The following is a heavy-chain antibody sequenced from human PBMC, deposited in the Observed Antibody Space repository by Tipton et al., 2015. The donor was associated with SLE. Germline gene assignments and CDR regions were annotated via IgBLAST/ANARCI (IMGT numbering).Heavy chain of an antibody. Sequence: SLRLSCAASGFTFSSYAMSWVRQAPGKGLEWVLAISGSGGSTYYADSVKDRFSISRDHYKNTLYLQMNSLSAEDTAVYYCAKDLAYRGGLDYWGQGTLVTVSS. CDR2: ISGSGGST. CDR3: AKDLAYRGGLDY. J-gene: IGHJ4*02. V-gene: IGHV3-23*01. CDR1: GFTFSSYA. D-gene: IGHD2-21*01.